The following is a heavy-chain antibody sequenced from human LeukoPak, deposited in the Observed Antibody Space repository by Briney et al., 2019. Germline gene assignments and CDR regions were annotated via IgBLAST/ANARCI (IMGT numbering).Heavy chain of an antibody. V-gene: IGHV3-33*01. CDR2: IWYDGSNK. CDR3: ARGGYDSSGYYFDY. D-gene: IGHD3-22*01. Sequence: GRSLRLSCAASGFTFSSYGMHWVRQAPGKGLEWVAVIWYDGSNKYYADSVKGRFTISRDNSKNTLYLQMNSLRVEDTAVYYCARGGYDSSGYYFDYWGQGTLVTVSS. J-gene: IGHJ4*02. CDR1: GFTFSSYG.